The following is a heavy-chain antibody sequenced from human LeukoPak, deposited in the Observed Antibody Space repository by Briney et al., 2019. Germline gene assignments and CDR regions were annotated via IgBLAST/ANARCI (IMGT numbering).Heavy chain of an antibody. V-gene: IGHV1-18*01. J-gene: IGHJ4*02. CDR3: ARDPSNTSGRYTYFDY. D-gene: IGHD3-16*02. CDR2: ISAFNGET. Sequence: ASVKVSCTPYGYTFTSHGISWVRQAPGQGLEWMGWISAFNGETHYAQNLQGRVTMTTDTSTSTAYMELRSLRSDDTAVYYCARDPSNTSGRYTYFDYWGQGTLVTVSS. CDR1: GYTFTSHG.